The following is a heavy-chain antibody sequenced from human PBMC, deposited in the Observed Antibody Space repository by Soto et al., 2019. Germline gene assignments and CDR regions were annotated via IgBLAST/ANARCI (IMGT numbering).Heavy chain of an antibody. V-gene: IGHV3-23*01. CDR1: GFTFNTFG. D-gene: IGHD6-13*01. CDR2: ISGSGRST. CDR3: AKDQDTCLRPAVGTDF. Sequence: EVQVLESGGGLVQPGGSLRLSCAASGFTFNTFGMNWVRQAPGKGLEWVSAISGSGRSTYYADSVKGRFTISRDNSKNMVYLQMNSPRVDDTAVYYCAKDQDTCLRPAVGTDFWGQGTRVTVSS. J-gene: IGHJ4*02.